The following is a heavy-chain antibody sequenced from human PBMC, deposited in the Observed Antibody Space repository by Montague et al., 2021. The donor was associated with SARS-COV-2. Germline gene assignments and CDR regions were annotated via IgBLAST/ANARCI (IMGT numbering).Heavy chain of an antibody. Sequence: SETLSLTCAVYGGSFNDYYWSWIRQPPGKGLEWIGQINHSGSTNYNPSLKSRVTISVDTSKNQFSLKLSSVTAADTAVYYCARHGEMATIVGWWFFDLWGRGTLVTVSS. CDR2: INHSGST. CDR1: GGSFNDYY. CDR3: ARHGEMATIVGWWFFDL. J-gene: IGHJ2*01. D-gene: IGHD5-24*01. V-gene: IGHV4-34*01.